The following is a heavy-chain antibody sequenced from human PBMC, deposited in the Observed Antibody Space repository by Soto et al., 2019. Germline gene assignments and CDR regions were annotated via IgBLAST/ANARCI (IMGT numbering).Heavy chain of an antibody. Sequence: ASVKVSCKASGYTFTSYAMHWLRQAPGQRLEWMGWINAGNGNTKYSQKFQGRVTITRDTSASTAYMELSSLRSEDTAVYYCARGFGLNVYYYYGMDVWGQGTTVTVSS. D-gene: IGHD3-10*01. CDR3: ARGFGLNVYYYYGMDV. J-gene: IGHJ6*02. V-gene: IGHV1-3*01. CDR1: GYTFTSYA. CDR2: INAGNGNT.